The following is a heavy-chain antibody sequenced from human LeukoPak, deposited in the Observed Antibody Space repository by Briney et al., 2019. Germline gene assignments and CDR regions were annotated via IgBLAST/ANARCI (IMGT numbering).Heavy chain of an antibody. CDR2: LYYSGST. D-gene: IGHD6-6*01. V-gene: IGHV4-59*01. J-gene: IGHJ4*02. CDR3: ARRHVEYSSSSDPYYFDY. CDR1: GGSISSYY. Sequence: SETLSLTCTVSGGSISSYYWTWIRQPPGKGLEWIGSLYYSGSTNYNPSLKSRATISVDTSKNQSSLKLSSVTAADTAVYYCARRHVEYSSSSDPYYFDYWGQGTLVTVSS.